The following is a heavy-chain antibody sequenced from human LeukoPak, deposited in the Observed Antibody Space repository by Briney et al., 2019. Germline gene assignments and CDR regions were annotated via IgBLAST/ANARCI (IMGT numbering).Heavy chain of an antibody. CDR1: GFTFSSYG. CDR3: ARDDRGGGYIFGLDY. Sequence: GGSLRLSCAASGFTFSSYGMHWVRQAPGKGLEWVAVIWYDGSNKYYADSAKGRFTISRDNSKNTLYLQMNSLRAEDTAVYYCARDDRGGGYIFGLDYWGQGTLVTVSS. CDR2: IWYDGSNK. J-gene: IGHJ4*02. D-gene: IGHD5-18*01. V-gene: IGHV3-33*01.